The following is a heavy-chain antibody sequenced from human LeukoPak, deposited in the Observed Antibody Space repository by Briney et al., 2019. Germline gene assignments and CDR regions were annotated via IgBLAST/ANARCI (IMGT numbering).Heavy chain of an antibody. CDR3: TTGRGTAWTYLDY. D-gene: IGHD2/OR15-2a*01. CDR1: GFTFSSYA. CDR2: IKSKADGGTT. Sequence: GGSLRLSCAASGFTFSSYAMSWVRQAPGKGLEWVGRIKSKADGGTTDYAAFMKGTFTISRDDSKNTLYLQMNSLQTEDTAVYYCTTGRGTAWTYLDYWGQGTLVTVSS. V-gene: IGHV3-15*01. J-gene: IGHJ4*02.